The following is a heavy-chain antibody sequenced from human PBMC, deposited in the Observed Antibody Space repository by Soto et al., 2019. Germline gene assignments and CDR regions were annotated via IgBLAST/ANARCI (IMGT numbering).Heavy chain of an antibody. CDR3: AWSSSAEY. Sequence: QVQLVQSGAEVKKPGASVKVSCKASGYTSTAYSISWVRQAPGQGLEWVGWISAYNGDTNYAQKFQGRVTMTTDTSTTTAYMELTSLRSDDTAVYYCAWSSSAEYWGQGTLVTVSS. D-gene: IGHD6-6*01. J-gene: IGHJ4*02. CDR2: ISAYNGDT. V-gene: IGHV1-18*01. CDR1: GYTSTAYS.